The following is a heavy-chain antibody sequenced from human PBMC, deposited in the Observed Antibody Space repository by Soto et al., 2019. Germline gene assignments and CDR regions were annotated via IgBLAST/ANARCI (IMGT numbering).Heavy chain of an antibody. J-gene: IGHJ4*02. D-gene: IGHD6-19*01. CDR3: AKGGRQWLVTSDFNY. CDR2: VSHDGRNT. CDR1: GFTFSDYA. V-gene: IGHV3-30*18. Sequence: VQLVESGGGVVQPGRSLRLSCAASGFTFSDYAMHWVRQAPGKGLEWVAVVSHDGRNTHYADSVKGRFTISRDSSKNTGSLEMTRRRAEDTAAYYCAKGGRQWLVTSDFNYWGQGALVTVSS.